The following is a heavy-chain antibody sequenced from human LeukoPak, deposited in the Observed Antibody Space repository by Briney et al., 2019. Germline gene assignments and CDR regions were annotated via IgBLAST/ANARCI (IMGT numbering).Heavy chain of an antibody. CDR1: GFTFSSYA. CDR2: ISYDGSNK. J-gene: IGHJ4*02. CDR3: ARGPGLIAGAADTFDY. Sequence: PGRSLRLSCAASGFTFSSYAMHWVRQAPGKGLEWVAVISYDGSNKYYADSVKGRFTISRENAKNSIYLQMNGLRAGDTAIYYCARGPGLIAGAADTFDYWGQGALVTVSS. V-gene: IGHV3-30*14. D-gene: IGHD1-26*01.